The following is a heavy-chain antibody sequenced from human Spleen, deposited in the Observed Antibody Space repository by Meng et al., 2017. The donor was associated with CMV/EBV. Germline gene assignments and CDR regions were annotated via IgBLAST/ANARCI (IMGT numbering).Heavy chain of an antibody. CDR2: ISGSGSST. CDR1: GFTFSSYA. V-gene: IGHV3-23*01. J-gene: IGHJ4*02. D-gene: IGHD2-21*01. Sequence: GESLKISCAASGFTFSSYAMSWVRQAPGKGLEWVSGISGSGSSTYYADSVKGRFAISRDNSKNTLNLQMNSLRAEDTAVYYCAKYSAVGERMYYFDYWGQGTLVTVSS. CDR3: AKYSAVGERMYYFDY.